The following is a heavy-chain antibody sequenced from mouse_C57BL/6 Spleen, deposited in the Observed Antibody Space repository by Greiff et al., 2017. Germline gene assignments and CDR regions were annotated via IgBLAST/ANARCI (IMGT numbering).Heavy chain of an antibody. CDR3: ARLELGFDY. CDR2: INPNNGGT. CDR1: GYTFTDYN. J-gene: IGHJ2*01. V-gene: IGHV1-18*01. D-gene: IGHD4-1*01. Sequence: VQLKESGPELVKPGASVKIPCKASGYTFTDYNMDWVKQSHGKSLEWIGDINPNNGGTIYNQKFKGKATLTVDKSSSTAYMELRSLTSEDTAVYYCARLELGFDYWGQGTTLTVSS.